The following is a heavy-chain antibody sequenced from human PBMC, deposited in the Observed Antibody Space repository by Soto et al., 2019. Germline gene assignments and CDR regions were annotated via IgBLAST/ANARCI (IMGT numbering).Heavy chain of an antibody. V-gene: IGHV3-23*01. Sequence: EVLLLEAGGNLVQPGGSLILSGAVSGFTFHTYAMSWVRQAPGKGLEWVASSNGPGVDTYYADPVKGRFTIYRDNYRHTVDLKMNCRRADDTALYFSAKEEEYDHDGGKYPLAWGRGTPVTVCS. CDR1: GFTFHTYA. CDR2: SNGPGVDT. D-gene: IGHD3-16*01. J-gene: IGHJ5*01. CDR3: AKEEEYDHDGGKYPLA.